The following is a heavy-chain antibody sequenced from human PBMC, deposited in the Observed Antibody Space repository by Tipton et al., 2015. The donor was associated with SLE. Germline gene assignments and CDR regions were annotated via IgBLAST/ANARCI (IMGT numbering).Heavy chain of an antibody. CDR1: GVTFGRYV. Sequence: SLRLSCAASGVTFGRYVMSWVRQAPGKGLEWVSVIYSGDTTHYADSVRGRCTVSRDNSRHTLYLQMNGLRAEDTAVYYCARREDGFWNGYLYYYMDVWGKGTTVTVSS. CDR3: ARREDGFWNGYLYYYMDV. J-gene: IGHJ6*03. CDR2: IYSGDTT. D-gene: IGHD3-3*01. V-gene: IGHV3-66*02.